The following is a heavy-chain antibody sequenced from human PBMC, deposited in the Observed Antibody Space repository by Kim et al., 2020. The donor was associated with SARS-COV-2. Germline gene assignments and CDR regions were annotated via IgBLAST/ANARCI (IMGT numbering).Heavy chain of an antibody. D-gene: IGHD3-10*01. V-gene: IGHV4-34*01. CDR2: INHSGST. CDR3: ARPSYGSGTRAFDI. Sequence: SETLSLTCAVYGGSFSGYYWSWIRQPPGKGLEWIGEINHSGSTNYNPSLKSRVTISVDTSKNQFSLKLSSVTAADTAVYYCARPSYGSGTRAFDIWGQGTMVTVSS. J-gene: IGHJ3*02. CDR1: GGSFSGYY.